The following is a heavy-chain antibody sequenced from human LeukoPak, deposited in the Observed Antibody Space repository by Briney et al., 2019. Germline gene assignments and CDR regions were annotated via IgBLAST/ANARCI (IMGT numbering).Heavy chain of an antibody. J-gene: IGHJ6*02. Sequence: PGGSLRLSCAASGFTISSYAIHWVRQAPGKGLEWVAVISYDGSNKYYADSVKGRFTISRDNSRNTLYLQMNSLRAEDTAVYYCAREHSSSWYTPLQYYYYGMDVWGQGTTVTVSS. CDR2: ISYDGSNK. CDR1: GFTISSYA. V-gene: IGHV3-30-3*01. CDR3: AREHSSSWYTPLQYYYYGMDV. D-gene: IGHD6-13*01.